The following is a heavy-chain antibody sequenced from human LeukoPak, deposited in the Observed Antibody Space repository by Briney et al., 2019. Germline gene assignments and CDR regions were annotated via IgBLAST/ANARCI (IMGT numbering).Heavy chain of an antibody. Sequence: SETLSLTCAVSGGSISSGGYSWSWIRQPPGKGLEWIGYIYHSGSTYYNPSLKSRVTISVDTSKNQFSLKLKSVTAADTAVYYCARVTGYLVGGSVYYYYGMDVWGRGTTVTVSS. CDR3: ARVTGYLVGGSVYYYYGMDV. CDR2: IYHSGST. V-gene: IGHV4-30-2*01. J-gene: IGHJ6*02. CDR1: GGSISSGGYS. D-gene: IGHD1-26*01.